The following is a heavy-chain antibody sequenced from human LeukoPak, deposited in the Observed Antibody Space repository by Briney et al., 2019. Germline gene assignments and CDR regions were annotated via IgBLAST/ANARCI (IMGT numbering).Heavy chain of an antibody. CDR2: INPNSGGT. Sequence: GASVKVSCKASGYTFTGYYMHWVRQAPGQGLEWMGWINPNSGGTNHAQKFQGRVTMTRDTSISTAYMELSRLRSDDTAVYYCARDAYTMVRGYHNPPGYWGQGTLVTVSS. CDR1: GYTFTGYY. CDR3: ARDAYTMVRGYHNPPGY. D-gene: IGHD3-10*01. V-gene: IGHV1-2*02. J-gene: IGHJ4*02.